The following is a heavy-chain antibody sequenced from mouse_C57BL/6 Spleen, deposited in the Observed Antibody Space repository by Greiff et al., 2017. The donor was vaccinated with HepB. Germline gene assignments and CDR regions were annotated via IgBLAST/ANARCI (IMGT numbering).Heavy chain of an antibody. V-gene: IGHV1-55*01. CDR2: IYPGSGST. CDR1: GYTFTSYW. J-gene: IGHJ2*01. D-gene: IGHD2-3*01. CDR3: ARGLYDGYYDFDY. Sequence: QVHVKQPGAELVKPGASVKMSCKASGYTFTSYWITWVKQRPGQGLEWIGDIYPGSGSTNYNEKFKSKATLTVDTSSSTAYMQLSSLTSEDSAVYYCARGLYDGYYDFDYWGQGTTLTVSS.